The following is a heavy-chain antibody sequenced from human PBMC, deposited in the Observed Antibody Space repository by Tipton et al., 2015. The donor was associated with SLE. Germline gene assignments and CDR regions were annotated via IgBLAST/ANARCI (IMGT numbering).Heavy chain of an antibody. Sequence: TLSLTCTVSDDSISSSNWWNWVRQPPGKGLEWIGEIFHIGSTNYQPSLKSRVTISVDTSKNQFSLKLTSVTAADTAVYYCASPSIAARPNYYYGMDVWGQGTTVTVSS. CDR1: DDSISSSNW. D-gene: IGHD6-6*01. J-gene: IGHJ6*02. CDR3: ASPSIAARPNYYYGMDV. V-gene: IGHV4-4*02. CDR2: IFHIGST.